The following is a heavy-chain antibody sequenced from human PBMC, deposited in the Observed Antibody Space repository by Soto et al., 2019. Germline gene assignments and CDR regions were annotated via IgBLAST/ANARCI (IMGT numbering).Heavy chain of an antibody. D-gene: IGHD2-15*01. J-gene: IGHJ4*02. CDR1: GRSLSSDS. Sequence: QVQLVQSGAEVKKPGSSVKVSCKASGRSLSSDSFSWVRQAPGQGLEWMGGIIPMFDTPIYAQKFQDRVTITADESTSTAYMQLSSLRSGDTAVYYCARSGGLDRDFNYWGQGSLVTVSS. CDR2: IIPMFDTP. CDR3: ARSGGLDRDFNY. V-gene: IGHV1-69*12.